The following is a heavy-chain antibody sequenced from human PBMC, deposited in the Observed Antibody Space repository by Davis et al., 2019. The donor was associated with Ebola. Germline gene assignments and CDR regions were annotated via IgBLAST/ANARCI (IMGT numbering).Heavy chain of an antibody. V-gene: IGHV4-59*08. D-gene: IGHD7-27*01. J-gene: IGHJ3*02. CDR1: GGSISTYY. Sequence: PSETLSLTCTVSGGSISTYYWSWIRQPPGKGLDLIGFIYYSGSTKYNPSLKSRVTISVDTSKNQFSLKLTSVTAADTAVYYCARQSGDPDGFDIWGPGTMVTVSS. CDR3: ARQSGDPDGFDI. CDR2: IYYSGST.